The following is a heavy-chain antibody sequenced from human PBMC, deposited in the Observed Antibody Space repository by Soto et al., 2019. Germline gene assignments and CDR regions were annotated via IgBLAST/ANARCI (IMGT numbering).Heavy chain of an antibody. V-gene: IGHV4-59*01. CDR1: GGCLSSYY. J-gene: IGHJ6*02. Sequence: WVTLSLPCTVSGGCLSSYYWSWIRQSPGKGLEWNGYIYYSGSTNNNPSLKGRGPLSVDTSKNQFPLKLCSGTAADTAVDYCAELSGNQQLAVLDQGTTVTVS. D-gene: IGHD6-13*01. CDR2: IYYSGST. CDR3: AELSGNQQLAV.